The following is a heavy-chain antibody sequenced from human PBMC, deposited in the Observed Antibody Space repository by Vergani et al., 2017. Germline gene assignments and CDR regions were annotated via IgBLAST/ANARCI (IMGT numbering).Heavy chain of an antibody. CDR3: ARHLTSSTWSLNWFDP. D-gene: IGHD6-13*01. CDR1: GGSISSSSYY. V-gene: IGHV4-39*01. Sequence: QLQLQESGPGLVKPSETLSLTCTVSGGSISSSSYYWGWIRQPPGKGLEWIGSIYYSGSTYYNPSLKSRVTISVDTSKNQFSLKLRSVTAADTAVYYRARHLTSSTWSLNWFDPWGQGTLVTVFS. CDR2: IYYSGST. J-gene: IGHJ5*02.